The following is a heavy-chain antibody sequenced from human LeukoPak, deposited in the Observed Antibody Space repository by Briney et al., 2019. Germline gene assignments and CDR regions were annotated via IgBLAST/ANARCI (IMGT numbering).Heavy chain of an antibody. CDR2: IWYDGSNK. D-gene: IGHD6-13*01. Sequence: GGSLRLSCAASGFTFSSYGMHWVRQAPGKGLEWVAVIWYDGSNKYSADSVKGRFTISRDNSKNTLYLQMNSLRAEDTAVYYCAREYSSTWYWFDPWGQGTLVTVSS. J-gene: IGHJ5*02. V-gene: IGHV3-33*01. CDR3: AREYSSTWYWFDP. CDR1: GFTFSSYG.